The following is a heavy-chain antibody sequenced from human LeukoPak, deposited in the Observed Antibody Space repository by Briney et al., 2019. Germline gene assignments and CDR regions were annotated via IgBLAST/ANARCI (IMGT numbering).Heavy chain of an antibody. V-gene: IGHV4-38-2*02. CDR2: IYHSGST. Sequence: PSETLSLTCTVSGYSISSGYYWGWIRQPPGKGLEWIGSIYHSGSTYYNPSLKSRVTISVDTSKNQFSLKLSSVTAADMAVFYCARVPHSSLSEWFVPWGQGTLVTVSS. CDR1: GYSISSGYY. CDR3: ARVPHSSLSEWFVP. J-gene: IGHJ5*02. D-gene: IGHD6-6*01.